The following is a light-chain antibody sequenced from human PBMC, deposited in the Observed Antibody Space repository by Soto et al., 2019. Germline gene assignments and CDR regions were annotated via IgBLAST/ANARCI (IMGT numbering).Light chain of an antibody. CDR3: QSYVSSLSGWV. CDR1: SSNIGAGYD. V-gene: IGLV1-40*01. CDR2: GNS. Sequence: QSALTQPPSVSGAPGQRVTISCTGSSSNIGAGYDVHWYQQLPGTAPKLLIYGNSNRPSGVPDRFSGSKSGTSASLAITGLQAEEEADYYCQSYVSSLSGWVFGGGTKLTVL. J-gene: IGLJ3*02.